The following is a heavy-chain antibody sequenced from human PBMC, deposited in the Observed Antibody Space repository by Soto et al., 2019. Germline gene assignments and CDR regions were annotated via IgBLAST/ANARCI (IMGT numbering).Heavy chain of an antibody. CDR3: AREVVVVAALGYYYYGMGV. Sequence: SETLSLTCTVSGGPISSYYWTWIRQPPGKGLEWIGYIYYSGSTNYNPSLKSRVTISVDTSKNQFSLKLSSVTAADTAVYYCAREVVVVAALGYYYYGMGVWGQGTTVTVSS. D-gene: IGHD2-15*01. CDR2: IYYSGST. J-gene: IGHJ6*02. CDR1: GGPISSYY. V-gene: IGHV4-59*01.